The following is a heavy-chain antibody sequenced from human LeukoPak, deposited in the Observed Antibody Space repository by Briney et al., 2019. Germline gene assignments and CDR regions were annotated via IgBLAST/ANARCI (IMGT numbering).Heavy chain of an antibody. Sequence: PGGSLRLSCAASGFTFTAYSMNWVRQVPGKGLEWLSYISTSSTTIYYADSVKGRFTISRDNAKNSLYLQMNSLRAEDTAIYYCATRIDYWGEGTLVTVSS. CDR2: ISTSSTTI. CDR3: ATRIDY. V-gene: IGHV3-48*04. CDR1: GFTFTAYS. J-gene: IGHJ4*02.